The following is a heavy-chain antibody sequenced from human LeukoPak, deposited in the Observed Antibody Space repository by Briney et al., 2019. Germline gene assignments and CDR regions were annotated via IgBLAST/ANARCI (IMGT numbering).Heavy chain of an antibody. CDR1: GGSISSYY. Sequence: SETLSLTCTVSGGSISSYYWSWIRQPPGKGLEWIGYIYYSGNTNYNPSLKSRVTISVDTSKNQFSLNLTSVTAADTAVYYCARVRGPTDWFDPWGPGTLVTVSS. D-gene: IGHD2-15*01. CDR2: IYYSGNT. V-gene: IGHV4-59*01. CDR3: ARVRGPTDWFDP. J-gene: IGHJ5*02.